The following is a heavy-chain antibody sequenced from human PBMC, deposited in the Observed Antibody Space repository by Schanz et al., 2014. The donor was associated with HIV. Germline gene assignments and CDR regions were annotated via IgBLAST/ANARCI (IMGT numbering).Heavy chain of an antibody. D-gene: IGHD2-15*01. V-gene: IGHV4-34*01. CDR3: ARGLVNCSGGSCYSGWFDP. J-gene: IGHJ5*02. CDR1: GVSFSGYD. Sequence: QVQLHQWGAGLLKPSETLSLTCAVYGVSFSGYDWSWIRQPPGKGLEWIGEINHSGSTNYNPSLRSGVTISVDTSKNQSSLKLSSVTAADTAVYYCARGLVNCSGGSCYSGWFDPWGQGNLVTVSS. CDR2: INHSGST.